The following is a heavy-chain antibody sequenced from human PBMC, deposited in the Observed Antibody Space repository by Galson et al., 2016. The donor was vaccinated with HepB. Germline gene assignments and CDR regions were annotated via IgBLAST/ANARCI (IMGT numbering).Heavy chain of an antibody. CDR1: GFTVTDYW. V-gene: IGHV3-30*03. D-gene: IGHD1-26*01. CDR2: ISHDGNKK. Sequence: SLRLSCAVSGFTVTDYWMRWVRQAPGKGLEWVALISHDGNKKFYADSVKGRFTISRDDSKNTLYLQMNSLRPEDSALYYCARVRAGASDESFYRSLDSWGQGTLVSVSS. CDR3: ARVRAGASDESFYRSLDS. J-gene: IGHJ4*02.